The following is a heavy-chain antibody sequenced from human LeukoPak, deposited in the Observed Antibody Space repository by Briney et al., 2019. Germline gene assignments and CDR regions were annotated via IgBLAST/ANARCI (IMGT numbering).Heavy chain of an antibody. CDR1: GGSISSYY. V-gene: IGHV4-4*07. Sequence: SETLSLTCTVSGGSISSYYWSWIRQPAGKGLEWIGRIYISGSTYYNPSLKSRVTISVDTSKNQFSLKLSSVTAADTAVYYCARVLGYDFWSGYFDYWGQGTLVTVSS. CDR2: IYISGST. J-gene: IGHJ4*02. CDR3: ARVLGYDFWSGYFDY. D-gene: IGHD3-3*01.